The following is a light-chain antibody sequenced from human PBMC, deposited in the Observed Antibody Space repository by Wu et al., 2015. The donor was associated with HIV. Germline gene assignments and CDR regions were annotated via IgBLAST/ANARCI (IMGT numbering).Light chain of an antibody. J-gene: IGKJ2*01. CDR3: QQYGTSPST. CDR1: QSVRSSH. Sequence: EIVLTQSPGTLSLSPGEGATLSCRASQSVRSSHLAWYQQKPGQAPRLIIYAASTRATGIPDRFSGSGSGTDFTLTISRLEPEDFAVFYCQQYGTSPSTFGPGDRCWSSN. CDR2: AAS. V-gene: IGKV3-20*01.